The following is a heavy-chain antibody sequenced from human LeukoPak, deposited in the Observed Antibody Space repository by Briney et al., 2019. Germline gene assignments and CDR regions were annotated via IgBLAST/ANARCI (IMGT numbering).Heavy chain of an antibody. Sequence: GGSLRLSWVASGLTFSYFGMHGVRQAPGKGLEGVAFIRYDGSNEYYAESVKGRFTISRDNSKNTLYLQMNSLRVEDTAAYYCAKIEGKYQLANIPDSWGQGTLVTVSS. CDR1: GLTFSYFG. D-gene: IGHD2-2*01. J-gene: IGHJ4*02. V-gene: IGHV3-30*02. CDR3: AKIEGKYQLANIPDS. CDR2: IRYDGSNE.